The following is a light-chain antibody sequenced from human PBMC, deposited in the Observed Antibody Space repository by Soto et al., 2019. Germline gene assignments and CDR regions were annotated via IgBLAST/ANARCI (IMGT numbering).Light chain of an antibody. J-gene: IGKJ2*01. V-gene: IGKV1-33*01. CDR1: QDISNS. CDR3: QQYHYFPPMYT. Sequence: DIQMTQSPSSLSASVGDRVTITCQANQDISNSLNWYQQKPGKAPKLLIYDASNLETGVPSRFSGSGSETDFTFTISSLQPEDIATDYCQQYHYFPPMYTFGQGTKLEIK. CDR2: DAS.